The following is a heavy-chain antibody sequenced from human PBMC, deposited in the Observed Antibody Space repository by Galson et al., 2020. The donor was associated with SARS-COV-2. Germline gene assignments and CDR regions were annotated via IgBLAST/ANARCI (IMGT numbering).Heavy chain of an antibody. CDR3: ARAASGFYYYMDA. D-gene: IGHD3-10*01. CDR1: GASVSSDNDY. J-gene: IGHJ6*03. CDR2: IYYSGSTNYTIYYSGRT. V-gene: IGHV4-61*03. Sequence: SETLSLTCTVSGASVSSDNDYWTWIRQHPGKGLEWIGYIYYSGSTNYTIYYSGRTNYNPSLKSRVTISVDTSKNHFSLNLTSVTTADTAVYYCARAASGFYYYMDAWGKGTTVTVSS.